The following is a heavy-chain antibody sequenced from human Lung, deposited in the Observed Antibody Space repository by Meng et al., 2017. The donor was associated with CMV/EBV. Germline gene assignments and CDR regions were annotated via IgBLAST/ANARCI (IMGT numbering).Heavy chain of an antibody. D-gene: IGHD3-10*01. CDR3: AKDGGGTLRGAIITKYYFDY. J-gene: IGHJ4*02. V-gene: IGHV3-30*02. Sequence: GESXKISCVASGFSFSTYAMHWVRQAPGKGLEWVAFIRFDGSNRDYAGSVKGRFTISRDNSKNTLYVQMNNLRPEDTAVYYCAKDGGGTLRGAIITKYYFDYXGQGXPVTVSS. CDR1: GFSFSTYA. CDR2: IRFDGSNR.